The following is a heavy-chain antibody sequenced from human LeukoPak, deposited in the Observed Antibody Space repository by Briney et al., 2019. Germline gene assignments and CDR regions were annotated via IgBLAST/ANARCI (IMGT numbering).Heavy chain of an antibody. CDR1: GGSISSSSYY. CDR2: IYYSGST. J-gene: IGHJ5*02. D-gene: IGHD3-10*01. Sequence: SETLSLTCTVSGGSISSSSYYWGRIRQPPGKGLEWIGSIYYSGSTYYNPSLKSRVTISVDTSKNRFSLKLSSVTAADTAVYYCARQFRITMVRGVTNWFDPWGQGTLVTVSS. V-gene: IGHV4-39*01. CDR3: ARQFRITMVRGVTNWFDP.